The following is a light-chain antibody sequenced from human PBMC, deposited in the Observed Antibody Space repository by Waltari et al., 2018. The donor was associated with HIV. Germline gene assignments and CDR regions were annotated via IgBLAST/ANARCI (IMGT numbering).Light chain of an antibody. J-gene: IGLJ1*01. CDR3: SSYTSSSTLYV. V-gene: IGLV2-14*03. CDR1: SSHVGGYNY. Sequence: QSALTQPASVSGSPGQSITISCTGTSSHVGGYNYVSWYQQHPGKAPKLMIYDVSNRPAVVSNRFSGSKSGNTASLTISGLQAEDEADYYCSSYTSSSTLYVFGTGTKVTVL. CDR2: DVS.